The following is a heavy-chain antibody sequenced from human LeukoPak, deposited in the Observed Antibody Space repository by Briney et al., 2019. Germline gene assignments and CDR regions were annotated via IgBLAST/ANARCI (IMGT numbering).Heavy chain of an antibody. D-gene: IGHD3-10*02. J-gene: IGHJ4*02. Sequence: GGSLRLSCATSGLNFDRYTIHWVRQAPGKGLEWVSLAGWVGGTTFYSDSVRGRFTISRDSGRKSVYLQMNSLTTDDTAFYFCAKELGTMFFDYWGQGALVTVSS. CDR2: AGWVGGTT. CDR1: GLNFDRYT. V-gene: IGHV3-43*01. CDR3: AKELGTMFFDY.